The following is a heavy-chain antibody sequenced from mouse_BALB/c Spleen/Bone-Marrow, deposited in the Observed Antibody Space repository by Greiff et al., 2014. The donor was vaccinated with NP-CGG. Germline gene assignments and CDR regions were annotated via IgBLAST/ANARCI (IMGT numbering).Heavy chain of an antibody. J-gene: IGHJ4*01. CDR2: IWAGGST. D-gene: IGHD1-1*01. CDR1: GFSLTSYG. Sequence: VKLMESGPGLVAPSQSLSITCTVSGFSLTSYGVHWVRQPPGKVLEWLGVIWAGGSTNYNSALMSRLSISKDNSKSQVFLKMNSLQTDDAAMYYCARGSYYEGAMDYWGQGTSVTVSS. V-gene: IGHV2-9*02. CDR3: ARGSYYEGAMDY.